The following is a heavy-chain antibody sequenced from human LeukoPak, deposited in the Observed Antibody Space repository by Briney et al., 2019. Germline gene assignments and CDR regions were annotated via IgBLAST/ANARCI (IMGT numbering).Heavy chain of an antibody. CDR1: GFTFSSYS. CDR3: ARVAVAGGYFDY. V-gene: IGHV3-21*01. J-gene: IGHJ4*02. D-gene: IGHD6-19*01. CDR2: ISSSSSYI. Sequence: GGSLRLSCAASGFTFSSYSMNWVRQAPGKGLEWVSSISSSSSYIYYADSVKGRFTMSRDNAKNSLYLQMNSLRAEDTAVYYCARVAVAGGYFDYWGQGTLVTVSS.